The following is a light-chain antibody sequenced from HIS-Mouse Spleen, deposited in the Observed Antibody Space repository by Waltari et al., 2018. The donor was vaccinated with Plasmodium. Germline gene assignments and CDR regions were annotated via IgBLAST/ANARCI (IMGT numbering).Light chain of an antibody. V-gene: IGLV1-44*01. CDR3: AAWDDSLNGVV. J-gene: IGLJ2*01. CDR1: ISSIGSNT. CDR2: SNK. Sequence: QSVLTQPPSASGTPGQRVTISCSGSISSIGSNTVNWYQQLPGTAPKLLIYSNKQRPSGVPDRFSGPKAGTSASRAISGLQSEDEADYYCAAWDDSLNGVVFAGGTKLTVL.